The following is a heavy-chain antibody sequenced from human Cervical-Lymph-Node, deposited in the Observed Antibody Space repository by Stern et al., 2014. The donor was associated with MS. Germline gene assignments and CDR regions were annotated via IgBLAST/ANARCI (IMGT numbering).Heavy chain of an antibody. CDR2: INPISGDT. Sequence: VQLVESGAEVKKPGASVKVSCKASGYTFTGNYLHWVRQAPGQGLEWMGWINPISGDTLSTQKFQGRVTMTRDTSISTAYMDLNRLTSDDTAIYYCARGRFVTRGGLDSWGQGTLVTVSS. CDR3: ARGRFVTRGGLDS. V-gene: IGHV1-2*02. D-gene: IGHD3-16*01. J-gene: IGHJ4*02. CDR1: GYTFTGNY.